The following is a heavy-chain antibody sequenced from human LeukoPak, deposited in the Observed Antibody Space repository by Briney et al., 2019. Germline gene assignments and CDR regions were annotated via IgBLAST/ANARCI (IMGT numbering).Heavy chain of an antibody. Sequence: GASVKVSCKASGYTFTSYAMNWVRQAPGQGLEWMGWINTNTGNPTYAQGFTGRFVFSLDTSVSTAYLQISSLKAEDTAVYYCAREAPYLLAAAAPWYDYWGQGTLVTVSS. CDR2: INTNTGNP. V-gene: IGHV7-4-1*02. CDR1: GYTFTSYA. J-gene: IGHJ4*02. D-gene: IGHD6-13*01. CDR3: AREAPYLLAAAAPWYDY.